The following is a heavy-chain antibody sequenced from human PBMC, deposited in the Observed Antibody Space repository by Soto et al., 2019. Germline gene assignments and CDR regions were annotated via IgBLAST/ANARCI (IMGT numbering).Heavy chain of an antibody. CDR3: ARELRRIAVAVPGY. CDR2: MNPNSGNT. Sequence: GASVKVSCKASGYTFTSYDINWVRQATGQGLERMGWMNPNSGNTGYAQKFQGRVTMTRNTSISTAYMELSSLRSEDTAVYYCARELRRIAVAVPGYWGQGTRVTSPQ. CDR1: GYTFTSYD. J-gene: IGHJ4*02. D-gene: IGHD6-19*01. V-gene: IGHV1-8*01.